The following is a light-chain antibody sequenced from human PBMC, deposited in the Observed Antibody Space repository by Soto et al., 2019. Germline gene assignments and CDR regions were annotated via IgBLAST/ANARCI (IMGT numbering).Light chain of an antibody. CDR2: KAS. CDR1: QSIDRW. CDR3: QQYDSYPLA. Sequence: DIQMTHSHPTLSASVVDRVTITCRASQSIDRWLAWYQQKPGKGPKILVYKASTLQSGVTSRFSGSGSGTEFTLTISNLQPDDFATYYCQQYDSYPLAFGGGTKVEIK. J-gene: IGKJ4*01. V-gene: IGKV1-5*03.